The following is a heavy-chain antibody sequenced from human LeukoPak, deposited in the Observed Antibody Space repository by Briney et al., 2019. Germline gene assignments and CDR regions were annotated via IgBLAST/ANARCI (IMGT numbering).Heavy chain of an antibody. V-gene: IGHV4-61*02. CDR3: ARGSNDFWSGYYTPYFDY. Sequence: SETLSLTCTVSGGSISSGSYYWSWIRQPAGKGLEWIGRIYTSGSTNYNPSLKSRVTISVDTSKNQFSLKLSSVTAADTAVYYCARGSNDFWSGYYTPYFDYWGQGTLVTVSS. D-gene: IGHD3-3*01. J-gene: IGHJ4*02. CDR1: GGSISSGSYY. CDR2: IYTSGST.